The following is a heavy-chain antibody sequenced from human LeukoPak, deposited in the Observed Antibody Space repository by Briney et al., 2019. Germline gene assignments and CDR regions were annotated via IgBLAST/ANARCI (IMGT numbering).Heavy chain of an antibody. J-gene: IGHJ4*02. V-gene: IGHV4-61*01. CDR1: GGSISSRSYY. CDR2: IYYSGSA. CDR3: ARAPGIAAAGTHFDF. Sequence: KPSETLSLTCTVSGGSISSRSYYWGWIRQPPGKGLEWIGYIYYSGSAKYNPSLKSRVTISVDTSKNQFSLKLSSVTAGDTAVYYCARAPGIAAAGTHFDFWGQGTLVTVSS. D-gene: IGHD6-13*01.